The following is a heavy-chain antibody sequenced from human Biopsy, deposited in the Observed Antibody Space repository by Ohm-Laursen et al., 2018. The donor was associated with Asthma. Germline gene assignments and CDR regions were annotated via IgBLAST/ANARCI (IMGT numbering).Heavy chain of an antibody. CDR2: IDWDDDK. Sequence: PTQTLTLTCTFSGFSLSTRGMCVSWIRQPPGKALEWLALIDWDDDKYYSTSLKTRLTISKDTSKNQVVLTMTNMDPVDTATYYCARTIMVRGKYYFDYWGQGTLVTVSS. CDR1: GFSLSTRGMC. CDR3: ARTIMVRGKYYFDY. D-gene: IGHD3-10*01. J-gene: IGHJ4*02. V-gene: IGHV2-70*01.